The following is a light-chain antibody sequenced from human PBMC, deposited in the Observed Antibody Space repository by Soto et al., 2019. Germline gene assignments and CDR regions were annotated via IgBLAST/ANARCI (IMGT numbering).Light chain of an antibody. CDR2: MGS. Sequence: DIVVTQSPVSLPVTPGEPAPIACRSSQSLLHGNGYTYLDWYLQKPGQSPQLLIYMGSNRASGAPDRFSGSGSGTDFTLKISRVEAEDVGVYYCMQSLQSRAFGGGTK. J-gene: IGKJ4*01. CDR3: MQSLQSRA. V-gene: IGKV2-28*01. CDR1: QSLLHGNGYTY.